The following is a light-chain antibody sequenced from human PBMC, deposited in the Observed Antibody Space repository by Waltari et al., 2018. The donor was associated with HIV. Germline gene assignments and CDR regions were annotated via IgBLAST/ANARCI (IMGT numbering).Light chain of an antibody. CDR3: QSYDSDNRVV. J-gene: IGLJ2*01. CDR1: TGSIASNY. Sequence: NFMLTQPHSVSESPGKTVTISCTRSTGSIASNYVQWFQTRPGSAPTTMIYEGSQRPSAVPARFSGSIDTSSNSASLTISGLKTADEAVYYCQSYDSDNRVVFGGGTKVTVL. V-gene: IGLV6-57*04. CDR2: EGS.